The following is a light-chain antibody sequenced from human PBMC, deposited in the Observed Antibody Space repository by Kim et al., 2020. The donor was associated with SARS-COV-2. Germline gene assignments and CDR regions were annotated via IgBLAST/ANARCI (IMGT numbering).Light chain of an antibody. V-gene: IGLV1-51*01. CDR3: GTWDSSLSAGV. CDR1: SSNIGNHY. Sequence: GQKVTISCSGGSSNIGNHYVSWYQHLPGTAPQLLIYDNNKRPSGIPARVSGSKSGTSATLVITGLQTGDEADYFCGTWDSSLSAGVFGGGTQLTVL. J-gene: IGLJ3*02. CDR2: DNN.